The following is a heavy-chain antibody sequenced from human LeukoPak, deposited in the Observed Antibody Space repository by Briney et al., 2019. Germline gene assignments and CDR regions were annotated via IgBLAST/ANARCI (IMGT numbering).Heavy chain of an antibody. CDR3: ARSRRRAWFGELLSSPYGMDV. CDR1: GFTFSSYS. J-gene: IGHJ6*02. Sequence: GESLKISCAASGFTFSSYSMNWVRQAPGKGLEWVSYISSSSSTIYYADSVKGRFTISRDNAKNSLYLQMNSLRAEDTAVYYCARSRRRAWFGELLSSPYGMDVWGQGTTVTVSS. D-gene: IGHD3-10*01. CDR2: ISSSSSTI. V-gene: IGHV3-48*01.